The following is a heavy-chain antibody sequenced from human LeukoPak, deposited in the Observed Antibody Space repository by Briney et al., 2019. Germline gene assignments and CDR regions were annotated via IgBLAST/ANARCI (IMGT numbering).Heavy chain of an antibody. Sequence: GESLKVSCKGSGYSFTSYWIGWVRQMPGKGLEWMGIIYPGDSDTRYSPSFQGQVTISADKSISTAYLQWSSLKASDTAMYYCARQSGYNWNTPAYYFDYWGQGTLVTVSS. CDR2: IYPGDSDT. J-gene: IGHJ4*02. D-gene: IGHD1/OR15-1a*01. V-gene: IGHV5-51*01. CDR1: GYSFTSYW. CDR3: ARQSGYNWNTPAYYFDY.